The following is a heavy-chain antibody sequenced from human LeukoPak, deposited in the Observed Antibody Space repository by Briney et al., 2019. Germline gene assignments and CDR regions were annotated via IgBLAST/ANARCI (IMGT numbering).Heavy chain of an antibody. CDR1: GFTFSSYA. J-gene: IGHJ3*02. Sequence: GGSLRLSCAASGFTFSSYAMSWVRHAPGKGLEWVSAISGSGGSTYYADSVKVRFPISRDNSKNPLYLQMNSLRAEDTAVYYCAKDGGYCSGGSCYSQPAFDIWGQGTMVTVSS. V-gene: IGHV3-23*01. D-gene: IGHD2-15*01. CDR2: ISGSGGST. CDR3: AKDGGYCSGGSCYSQPAFDI.